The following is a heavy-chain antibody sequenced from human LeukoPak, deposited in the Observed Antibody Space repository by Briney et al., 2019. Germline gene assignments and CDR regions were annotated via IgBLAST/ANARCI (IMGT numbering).Heavy chain of an antibody. V-gene: IGHV1-2*02. J-gene: IGHJ3*02. CDR1: GYTFTGYY. Sequence: ASVKVSCKASGYTFTGYYVHWVRQAPGQGLEWMGWINPHSGDTSYAQNFQSRVTMTRDTSISTVYMELSRLRSDDTAVYYCAREEGGIDAFDIWGQGTTVAVSS. CDR3: AREEGGIDAFDI. D-gene: IGHD6-13*01. CDR2: INPHSGDT.